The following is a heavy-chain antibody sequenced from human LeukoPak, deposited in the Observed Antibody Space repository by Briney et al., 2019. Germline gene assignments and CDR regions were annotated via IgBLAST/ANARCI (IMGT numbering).Heavy chain of an antibody. V-gene: IGHV4-30-2*01. CDR3: ARDREDPVVVTPSGYFDY. J-gene: IGHJ4*02. D-gene: IGHD2-15*01. CDR1: GGSISSGGYY. Sequence: SQTLSLTCTVSGGSISSGGYYWRWIRQPPGKGLEWIGYIYHSGSTYYNPSLKSRVTISVDRSKNQFSLKMSSVTAADTAVYYCARDREDPVVVTPSGYFDYWGQGTQVTVSS. CDR2: IYHSGST.